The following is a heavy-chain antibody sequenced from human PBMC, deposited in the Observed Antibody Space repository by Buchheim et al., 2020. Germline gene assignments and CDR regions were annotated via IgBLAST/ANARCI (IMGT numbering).Heavy chain of an antibody. CDR1: GFSLSTSGMR. V-gene: IGHV2-70*04. D-gene: IGHD3-10*01. J-gene: IGHJ4*02. Sequence: QVTLKESGPALVKPTQTLTLTCTFSGFSLSTSGMRVSWIRQPPGKAPEWLARIDWDDDKFYSTSLKTRLTISKDTSKNQVGLTMTNMDPVDTATYYCARMRDSRFGEMLIDYWGQGTL. CDR3: ARMRDSRFGEMLIDY. CDR2: IDWDDDK.